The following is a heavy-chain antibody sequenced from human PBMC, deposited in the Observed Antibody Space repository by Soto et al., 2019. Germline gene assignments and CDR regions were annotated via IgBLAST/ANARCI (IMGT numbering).Heavy chain of an antibody. CDR3: VKGGWLDY. CDR1: GFPFNTYE. J-gene: IGHJ4*02. CDR2: ISGSGSTT. D-gene: IGHD2-15*01. Sequence: GGSLRLSCAASGFPFNTYEMTWVRQAPGKGLEWVSFISGSGSTTYYADSVKGRFTTSRDNSKNSLYLQMNSLRVEDTAVYYRVKGGWLDYWGQGTLVTVSS. V-gene: IGHV3-23*01.